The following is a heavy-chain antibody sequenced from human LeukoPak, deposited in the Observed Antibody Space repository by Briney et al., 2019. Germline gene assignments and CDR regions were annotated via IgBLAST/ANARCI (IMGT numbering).Heavy chain of an antibody. V-gene: IGHV4-34*01. J-gene: IGHJ1*01. CDR3: ARAPFCDFGSGNGYFQH. D-gene: IGHD3-3*01. Sequence: PSETLSLTCAVYGGSFSGYYWSWIRQPPGKGLEWIGEIYHSGSTNYTPSLKSRVTISVDTSKNQFSLKLRSVTAADTAVYYCARAPFCDFGSGNGYFQHWGQGTLVTVSS. CDR2: IYHSGST. CDR1: GGSFSGYY.